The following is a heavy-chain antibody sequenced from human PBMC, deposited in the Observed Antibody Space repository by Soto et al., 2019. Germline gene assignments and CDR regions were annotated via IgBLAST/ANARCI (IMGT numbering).Heavy chain of an antibody. J-gene: IGHJ4*02. D-gene: IGHD3-10*01. Sequence: QVQLVQSGAEVKKPGASVKISCKASGYTFTSYYLHWVRQAPGQGLEWVGLINPSAGSVTYAQKFQGRVTMTRDTSTSTVYMELSSLRSEDTAIYYCAKDREVRGIVYVGDYWGQGTLVTVSS. CDR2: INPSAGSV. CDR3: AKDREVRGIVYVGDY. CDR1: GYTFTSYY. V-gene: IGHV1-46*01.